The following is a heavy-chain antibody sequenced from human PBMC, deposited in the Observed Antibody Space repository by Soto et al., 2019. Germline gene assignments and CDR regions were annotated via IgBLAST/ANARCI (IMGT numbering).Heavy chain of an antibody. J-gene: IGHJ6*02. V-gene: IGHV3-74*01. D-gene: IGHD1-26*01. CDR3: ARRREGYYYGLDV. CDR2: INSDGSST. CDR1: RFTFSSYW. Sequence: GGSLRLSCAASRFTFSSYWMYWVRQTPGKGLVWVSRINSDGSSTRYADSVKGRFSISRDNSKSTLYLQMNTLRAEDTAVYYCARRREGYYYGLDVWGQETTVTVSS.